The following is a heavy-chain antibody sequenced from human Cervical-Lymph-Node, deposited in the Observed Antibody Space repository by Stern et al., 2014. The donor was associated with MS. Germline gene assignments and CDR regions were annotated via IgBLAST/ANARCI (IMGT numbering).Heavy chain of an antibody. V-gene: IGHV3-53*01. CDR3: ARDTSSPERSDW. J-gene: IGHJ4*02. CDR2: ITNVGTT. CDR1: GFTVSRDY. Sequence: EVQLVESGGGVIQPGGSLRLSCTASGFTVSRDYMTWVRQAPGKGLEWVSLITNVGTTFYTDSVKGRFTISRDDSKNPVYLHMTSLRAEDTAMYYCARDTSSPERSDWWGQGTLVTVSS. D-gene: IGHD1-1*01.